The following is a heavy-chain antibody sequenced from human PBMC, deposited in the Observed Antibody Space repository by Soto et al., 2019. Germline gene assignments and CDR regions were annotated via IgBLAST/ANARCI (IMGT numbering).Heavy chain of an antibody. Sequence: SVKVSCKASGFTFTSSAVQWVRQARGQRLEWIGWIVVGSGNTNYAQKFQERVTITRDMSTSTAYMELSSLRPEDTAVYYCAADRLDGSGSYYRSAAFDIWGQGTMVTVSS. CDR2: IVVGSGNT. CDR1: GFTFTSSA. V-gene: IGHV1-58*01. J-gene: IGHJ3*02. CDR3: AADRLDGSGSYYRSAAFDI. D-gene: IGHD3-10*01.